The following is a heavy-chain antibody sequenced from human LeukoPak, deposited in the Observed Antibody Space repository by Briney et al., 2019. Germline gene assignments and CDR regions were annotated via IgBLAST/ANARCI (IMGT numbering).Heavy chain of an antibody. J-gene: IGHJ4*02. CDR3: ARDPQKPQARRTIFGMMVDY. V-gene: IGHV3-48*01. Sequence: SVKGRFTISRDNAKNSLYLQMNSLRADDTAVYYCARDPQKPQARRTIFGMMVDYWGQGTLVTVSS. D-gene: IGHD3-3*01.